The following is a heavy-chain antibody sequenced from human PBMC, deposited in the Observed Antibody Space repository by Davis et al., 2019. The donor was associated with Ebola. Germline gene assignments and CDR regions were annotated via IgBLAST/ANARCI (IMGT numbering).Heavy chain of an antibody. Sequence: SETLSLTCTVSGGSINYYYWSWIRQPPGKGLEWIGYIYYSGSTNYNPSLKSRVTISVDTSKNQFSLKLSSVTTADTAVYYCARGDYGDYVGYWFDPWGQGTLVTVSS. D-gene: IGHD4-17*01. J-gene: IGHJ5*02. CDR2: IYYSGST. CDR3: ARGDYGDYVGYWFDP. CDR1: GGSINYYY. V-gene: IGHV4-59*08.